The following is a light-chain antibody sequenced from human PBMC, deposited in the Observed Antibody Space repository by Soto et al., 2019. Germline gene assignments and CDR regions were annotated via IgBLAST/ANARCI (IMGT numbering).Light chain of an antibody. CDR3: CSYGGRSTYV. CDR2: EVN. CDR1: SSDVGGYNY. V-gene: IGLV2-8*01. J-gene: IGLJ1*01. Sequence: QSALTQPPSASGSPGQSVTISCTGTSSDVGGYNYVSWYQQHPGKAPKLIIYEVNKRPSGISNRFSGSKSANTASLTISGLQAEDEADYYCCSYGGRSTYVFGTGTKLTVL.